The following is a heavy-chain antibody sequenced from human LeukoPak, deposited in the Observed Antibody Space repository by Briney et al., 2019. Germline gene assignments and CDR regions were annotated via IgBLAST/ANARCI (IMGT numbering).Heavy chain of an antibody. Sequence: PGGSLRLSCAASGFTFSSYSMNWVRQAPGKGLEWVSSISSSSSYIYYADSVKGRFTISRDNAKNSLYLQMNSLRAEDTAVYYCARGFDTMVWGVNDYWGQGTLVTVSS. CDR2: ISSSSSYI. CDR1: GFTFSSYS. J-gene: IGHJ4*02. D-gene: IGHD3-10*01. CDR3: ARGFDTMVWGVNDY. V-gene: IGHV3-21*01.